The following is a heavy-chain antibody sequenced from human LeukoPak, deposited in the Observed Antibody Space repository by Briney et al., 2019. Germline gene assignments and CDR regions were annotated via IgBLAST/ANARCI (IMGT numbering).Heavy chain of an antibody. J-gene: IGHJ4*01. CDR1: GFTFSNYW. CDR3: ARDGTAAGLYFDS. V-gene: IGHV3-7*01. D-gene: IGHD6-13*01. Sequence: GGSLRLSCAVSGFTFSNYWMNWVRQAPGKGLEWVASIGQDGGEKSYVDSVKGRFTISRDNTKNSLYLQMSSLRAEDTAVYYCARDGTAAGLYFDSWGQGTLVTVSS. CDR2: IGQDGGEK.